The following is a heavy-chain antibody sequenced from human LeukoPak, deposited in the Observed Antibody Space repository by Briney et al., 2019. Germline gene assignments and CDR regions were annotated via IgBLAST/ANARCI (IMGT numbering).Heavy chain of an antibody. J-gene: IGHJ5*02. Sequence: KPSETLSLTCTVSGGSISSYYWSWIRQPPGKGLEWIGYIYYSGSTNYNPSLKSRVTISVDTSKNQFSLKLSSVTAADTAVYYCARAKYLNWSDPWGQGTLVTVSS. D-gene: IGHD2-2*02. CDR1: GGSISSYY. CDR2: IYYSGST. V-gene: IGHV4-59*01. CDR3: ARAKYLNWSDP.